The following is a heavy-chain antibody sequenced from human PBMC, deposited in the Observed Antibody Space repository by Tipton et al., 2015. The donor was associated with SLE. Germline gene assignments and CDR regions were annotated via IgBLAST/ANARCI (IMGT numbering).Heavy chain of an antibody. D-gene: IGHD3-22*01. CDR3: AKEGDDSSGYHFDS. J-gene: IGHJ4*02. Sequence: SLRLSCVASGFSFSHYGMHWVRQSPGKGLEWVAFIRYDGNNEDYAESVKGRFTISRDNSENTLYLQMNSLRAEDTAIYYCAKEGDDSSGYHFDSWGQGTLVTVSS. CDR2: IRYDGNNE. V-gene: IGHV3-30*02. CDR1: GFSFSHYG.